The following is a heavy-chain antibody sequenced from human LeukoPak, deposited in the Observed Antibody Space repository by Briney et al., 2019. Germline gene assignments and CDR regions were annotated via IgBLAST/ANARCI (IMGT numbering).Heavy chain of an antibody. CDR2: IYYSGST. D-gene: IGHD3-10*02. Sequence: PSETLSLTCTVSGGSISSSSYYWGWIRQPPGKGLEWIGSIYYSGSTYYNPSLKSRVTISVDTSKNQFSLKLSSVTAADTAMYYCASYVRGVITAFDMWGQGTMVTVSS. V-gene: IGHV4-39*01. CDR3: ASYVRGVITAFDM. CDR1: GGSISSSSYY. J-gene: IGHJ3*02.